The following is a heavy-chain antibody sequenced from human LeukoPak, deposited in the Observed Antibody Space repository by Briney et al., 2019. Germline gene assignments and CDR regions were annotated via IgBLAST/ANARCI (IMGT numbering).Heavy chain of an antibody. V-gene: IGHV1-2*02. D-gene: IGHD6-19*01. CDR1: GGTFTGYY. CDR2: ITPNSGGT. J-gene: IGHJ4*02. CDR3: ARDYSGWYAGDCDY. Sequence: ASVKVSCKASGGTFTGYYVHWVRQAPGQGLEWMGWITPNSGGTSYAQKFQGRVTMTRDTSINTAYIDLSRLTSDDTAVYYCARDYSGWYAGDCDYWGQGTLVTVSS.